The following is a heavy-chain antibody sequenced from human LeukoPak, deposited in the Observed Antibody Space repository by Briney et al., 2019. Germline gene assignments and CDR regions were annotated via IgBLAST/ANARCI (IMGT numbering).Heavy chain of an antibody. Sequence: PSETLSLTCAVYGGSFSGYYWSWIRQPPGKGLEWIGEINHSGSTYYNPSLKSRVTISVDTSKNQFSLKLSSVTAADTAVYYCARDSWYYFDYWGQGTLVTVSS. CDR3: ARDSWYYFDY. D-gene: IGHD6-13*01. V-gene: IGHV4-34*01. J-gene: IGHJ4*02. CDR1: GGSFSGYY. CDR2: INHSGST.